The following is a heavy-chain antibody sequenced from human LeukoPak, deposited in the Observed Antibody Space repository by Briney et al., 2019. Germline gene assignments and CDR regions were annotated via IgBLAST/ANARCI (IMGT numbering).Heavy chain of an antibody. Sequence: SETLSLTCTVSGGSISSSTYYWGWIRRPPGKGLEWIGTIFYSGSTNYNPSLKSRVTISVDTPKNQFSLKLSSVTAADTAVYYCARDWTDYYGMDVWGQGTTVTVSS. CDR1: GGSISSSTYY. CDR2: IFYSGST. CDR3: ARDWTDYYGMDV. J-gene: IGHJ6*02. V-gene: IGHV4-39*07. D-gene: IGHD3/OR15-3a*01.